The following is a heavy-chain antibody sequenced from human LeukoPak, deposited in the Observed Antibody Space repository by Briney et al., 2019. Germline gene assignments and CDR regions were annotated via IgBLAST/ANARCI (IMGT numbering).Heavy chain of an antibody. CDR1: GYTLTSYA. V-gene: IGHV1-3*04. D-gene: IGHD4-11*01. CDR3: ARGGSRMTTFYIIDY. Sequence: ASVKVSCKASGYTLTSYAIHWVRQAPGQRPEWMGWINTGNGNTKYSQKFQGRVTITRDTSANTAYMELSSLRFEDTAEYYCARGGSRMTTFYIIDYWGQGTLVTVSS. CDR2: INTGNGNT. J-gene: IGHJ4*02.